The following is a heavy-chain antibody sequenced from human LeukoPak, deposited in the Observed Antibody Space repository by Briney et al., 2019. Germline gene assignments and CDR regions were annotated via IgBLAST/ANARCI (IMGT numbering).Heavy chain of an antibody. Sequence: GESLKISCKGSGYSFTSYWIGWVRQMPGKGLEWMGIIYPGDSDTRYSPSFQGQVTISADKSISTAYLQWSSLKASDTAMYYCARPGRDDSSGFYPTYFDYWGQGTLVTVSS. J-gene: IGHJ4*02. CDR1: GYSFTSYW. V-gene: IGHV5-51*01. CDR2: IYPGDSDT. D-gene: IGHD3-22*01. CDR3: ARPGRDDSSGFYPTYFDY.